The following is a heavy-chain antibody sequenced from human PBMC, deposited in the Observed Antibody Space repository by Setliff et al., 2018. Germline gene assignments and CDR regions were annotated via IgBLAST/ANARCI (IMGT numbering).Heavy chain of an antibody. D-gene: IGHD3-3*01. J-gene: IGHJ3*02. CDR1: GASINSGHY. CDR2: IYHRGRK. Sequence: PSETLSLTCAVSGASINSGHYWGWIRQPPGKGLEWIATIYHRGRKYYNPSLQSRVSVSLDTSKNHFSLRPTSMTAADTAVYYCATPGRDDLDSPFEPFDIWGQGTMVTVSS. V-gene: IGHV4-38-2*01. CDR3: ATPGRDDLDSPFEPFDI.